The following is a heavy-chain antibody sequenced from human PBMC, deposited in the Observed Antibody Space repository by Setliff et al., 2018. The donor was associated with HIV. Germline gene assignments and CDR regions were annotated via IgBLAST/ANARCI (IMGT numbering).Heavy chain of an antibody. CDR2: INPNSGGT. CDR1: GYMFSGFH. CDR3: ARDWAEGYYGSGSFQY. J-gene: IGHJ1*01. Sequence: GASVKVSCKASGYMFSGFHMHWVRQAAGQGLEWMGRINPNSGGTNYAQKFQGRVTMTRDTSISTAYMELSRLRSDDTAVYYCARDWAEGYYGSGSFQYWGQGTLVTVSS. D-gene: IGHD3-10*01. V-gene: IGHV1-2*06.